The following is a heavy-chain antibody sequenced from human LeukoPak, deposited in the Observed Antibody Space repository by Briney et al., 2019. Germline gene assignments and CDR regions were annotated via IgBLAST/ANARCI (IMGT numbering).Heavy chain of an antibody. D-gene: IGHD3-10*01. CDR3: ARTWIGESY. Sequence: GGSLRLSCAASGLTSSPHWMHWVRQAPGKGLVWVSRVNGDGGSTDYADSVKGRFTISRDNAKNTLYLQMNSLSAEDTGVYYCARTWIGESYWGQGTLVTVSS. CDR2: VNGDGGST. V-gene: IGHV3-74*01. J-gene: IGHJ4*02. CDR1: GLTSSPHW.